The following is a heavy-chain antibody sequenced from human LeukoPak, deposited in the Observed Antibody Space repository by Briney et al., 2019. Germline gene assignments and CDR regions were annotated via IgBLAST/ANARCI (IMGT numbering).Heavy chain of an antibody. Sequence: SGGSLRLSCAASGFTFSSYSMNWVRQAPGKGLEWVSSISSSSSYIYYADSVKGRFTISRDNAKNSLYLRMNSLRAEDTAVYYCARDLNAKYYFDYWGQGTLVTVSS. CDR3: ARDLNAKYYFDY. J-gene: IGHJ4*02. CDR2: ISSSSSYI. D-gene: IGHD4/OR15-4a*01. V-gene: IGHV3-21*01. CDR1: GFTFSSYS.